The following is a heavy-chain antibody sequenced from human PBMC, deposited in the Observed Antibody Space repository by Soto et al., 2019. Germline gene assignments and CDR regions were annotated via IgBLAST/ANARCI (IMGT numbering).Heavy chain of an antibody. CDR3: AYRVLRRVFGLVITTEIYFVF. J-gene: IGHJ4*02. CDR1: GFSLTTSGVG. CDR2: LYWDDDK. V-gene: IGHV2-5*02. Sequence: QITLNESGPTVVRPTETLTLTCRFSGFSLTTSGVGVGWIRQSPGKAPERLALLYWDDDKRYSPSMKSKRTITTETSKNQVVLTVSDLDPTDTAADYCAYRVLRRVFGLVITTEIYFVFWGQVHPVAVSS. D-gene: IGHD3-3*01.